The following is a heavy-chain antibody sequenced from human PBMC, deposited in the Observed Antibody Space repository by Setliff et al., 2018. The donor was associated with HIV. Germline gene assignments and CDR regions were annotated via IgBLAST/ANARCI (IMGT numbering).Heavy chain of an antibody. CDR2: VYYGGVT. V-gene: IGHV4-59*08. CDR1: GVSISAYY. CDR3: ARGYGHIVEVIASDAFDI. D-gene: IGHD2-21*01. J-gene: IGHJ3*02. Sequence: PSETLSLTCDVSGVSISAYYWSWIRQPPGKGLEWVGYVYYGGVTNYNPSLKSRLTISVDTSKNQFSLKLRSVTAADTAVYYCARGYGHIVEVIASDAFDIWGQGIMVTVSS.